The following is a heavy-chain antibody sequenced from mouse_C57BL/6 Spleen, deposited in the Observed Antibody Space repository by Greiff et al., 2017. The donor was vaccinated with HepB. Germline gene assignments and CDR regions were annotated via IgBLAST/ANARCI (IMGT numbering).Heavy chain of an antibody. J-gene: IGHJ1*03. CDR1: GFTFSDYG. CDR3: ARVGSSLHWYFDV. D-gene: IGHD1-1*01. CDR2: ISSGSSTI. V-gene: IGHV5-17*01. Sequence: EVKLMESGGGLVKPGGSLKLSCAASGFTFSDYGMHWVRQAPEKGLEWVAYISSGSSTIYYADTVKGRFTISRDNAKNTLFLQMTSLRSEDTAMYYCARVGSSLHWYFDVWGTGTTVTVSS.